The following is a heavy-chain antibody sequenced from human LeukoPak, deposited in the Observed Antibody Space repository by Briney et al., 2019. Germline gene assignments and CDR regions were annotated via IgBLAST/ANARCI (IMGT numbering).Heavy chain of an antibody. Sequence: SETLSLTCTVSGYSISSGYYWGWIRQPPGKGLEWIGSIYHSGSTYYNPSLKSRVTISVDTSKNQFSLKLSSVTAADTAVYYCARLYWSGSYYFDYWGQGTLVTVSS. V-gene: IGHV4-38-2*02. J-gene: IGHJ4*02. CDR3: ARLYWSGSYYFDY. D-gene: IGHD1-26*01. CDR2: IYHSGST. CDR1: GYSISSGYY.